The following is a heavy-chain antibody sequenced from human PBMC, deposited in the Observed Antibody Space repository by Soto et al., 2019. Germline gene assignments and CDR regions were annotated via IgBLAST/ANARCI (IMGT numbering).Heavy chain of an antibody. Sequence: VGSLRLSCAASVFTFTSYAMSWVRQAPGKGLEWVSTISGSGGSTYYADSVKGRFTISRDNSKNTLYLQMNSLRAEDTAVYYCAKGEGGSRNFYYYYGMDVWGQGTTVTVSS. D-gene: IGHD1-1*01. CDR1: VFTFTSYA. CDR3: AKGEGGSRNFYYYYGMDV. J-gene: IGHJ6*02. V-gene: IGHV3-23*01. CDR2: ISGSGGST.